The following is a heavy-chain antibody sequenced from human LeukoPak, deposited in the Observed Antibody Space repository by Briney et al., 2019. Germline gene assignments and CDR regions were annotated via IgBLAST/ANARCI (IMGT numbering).Heavy chain of an antibody. Sequence: LELVSYISSSSSTIYYADSVKGRFTISRDNAKNSLYLQMNSLRAEDTAVYYCAREDAFDIWGQGTMVTVSS. CDR2: ISSSSSTI. J-gene: IGHJ3*02. V-gene: IGHV3-48*01. CDR3: AREDAFDI.